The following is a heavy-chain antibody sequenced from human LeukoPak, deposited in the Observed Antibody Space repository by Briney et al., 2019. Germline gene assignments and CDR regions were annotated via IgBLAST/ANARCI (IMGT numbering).Heavy chain of an antibody. CDR3: ARSLSGDF. J-gene: IGHJ4*02. CDR2: INLNSGDT. V-gene: IGHV1-2*02. CDR1: GYTFTGNY. D-gene: IGHD3-10*01. Sequence: ASVKVSCKASGYTFTGNYIHWVRQAPGQGLEWMGWINLNSGDTNYAQNFQGRVTMTRDTSISTAYMELKSLTSDDTAVYYCARSLSGDFWGQGTLVTVSS.